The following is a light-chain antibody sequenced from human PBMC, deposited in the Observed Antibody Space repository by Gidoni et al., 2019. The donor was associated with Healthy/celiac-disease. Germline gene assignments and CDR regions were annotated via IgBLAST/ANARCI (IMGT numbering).Light chain of an antibody. CDR3: AAWDDSLRRV. V-gene: IGLV1-47*01. Sequence: QSVLTQPPSASGTPGQRVTISCSGSSSNIGSNYVYWYQQLPGTAPKLLIYRNNQQPSGVPDRFSGSKSGTSASLAISGLRSEDEADYYCAAWDDSLRRVFGGGTKLTVL. CDR2: RNN. CDR1: SSNIGSNY. J-gene: IGLJ3*02.